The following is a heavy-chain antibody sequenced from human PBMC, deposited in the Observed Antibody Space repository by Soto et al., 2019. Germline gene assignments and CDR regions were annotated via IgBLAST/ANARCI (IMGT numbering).Heavy chain of an antibody. CDR2: ISSSSSYT. V-gene: IGHV3-11*06. J-gene: IGHJ6*02. D-gene: IGHD4-4*01. Sequence: QVQLVESGGGLVKPGGSLRLSCAASGFTFSDYYMSWIRQAPGKGLEWVSYISSSSSYTNYADSVKGRFTISRDNAKNSLYLQMNRLRAEDTAVYYCARHLQSNYLSCGMDVWGQGTTVTVSS. CDR3: ARHLQSNYLSCGMDV. CDR1: GFTFSDYY.